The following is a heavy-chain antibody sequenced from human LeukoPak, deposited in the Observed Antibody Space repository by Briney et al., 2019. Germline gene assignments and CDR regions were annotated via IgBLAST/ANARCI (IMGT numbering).Heavy chain of an antibody. D-gene: IGHD5-12*01. CDR1: GFTFSSYS. V-gene: IGHV3-21*01. CDR3: ASPLLVATGGWPDY. CDR2: ISSSSSYI. J-gene: IGHJ4*02. Sequence: GGSLRLSCAASGFTFSSYSMNWVRQAPGKGLEWVSSISSSSSYIYYADSVKGRFTISRDNAKNSLYLQMNSLRAEDTAVYYCASPLLVATGGWPDYWGQGTLVTVSS.